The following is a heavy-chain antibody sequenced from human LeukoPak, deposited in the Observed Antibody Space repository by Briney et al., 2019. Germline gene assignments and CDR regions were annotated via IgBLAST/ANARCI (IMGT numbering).Heavy chain of an antibody. CDR2: ITPILGIA. D-gene: IGHD5-18*01. Sequence: ASVKVSCKASGGTFSSYAISWVRQAPGQGLEWMGRITPILGIANYAQKFQGRVTITADKSTSTAYMELSSLRSEDTAVYYCARAGRGYSYGSYDYWGQGTLVTVSS. V-gene: IGHV1-69*04. J-gene: IGHJ4*02. CDR1: GGTFSSYA. CDR3: ARAGRGYSYGSYDY.